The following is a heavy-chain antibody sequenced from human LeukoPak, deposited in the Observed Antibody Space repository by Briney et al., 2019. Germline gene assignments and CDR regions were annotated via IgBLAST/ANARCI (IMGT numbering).Heavy chain of an antibody. CDR2: IYYSGST. Sequence: ETLSLTCTVSGGSISSYYWSWIRQPPGKGLEWIGYIYYSGSTNYNPSLKSRVTISVDTSKNQFSLKLSSVTAADTAVYYCASTQIYCSSTSCYTPYYYYMDVWGKGTTVTVSS. V-gene: IGHV4-59*01. CDR1: GGSISSYY. D-gene: IGHD2-2*02. CDR3: ASTQIYCSSTSCYTPYYYYMDV. J-gene: IGHJ6*03.